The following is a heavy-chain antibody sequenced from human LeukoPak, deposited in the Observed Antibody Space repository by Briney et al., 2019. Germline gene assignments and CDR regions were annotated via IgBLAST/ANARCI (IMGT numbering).Heavy chain of an antibody. V-gene: IGHV1-46*01. D-gene: IGHD1-26*01. CDR1: GYTFTSYY. J-gene: IGHJ4*02. CDR3: ARGSRVRGSYTLPPDY. Sequence: GASVKVSCKASGYTFTSYYMHWVRQAPGQGLEWVGIINPSDSITTYAQKFQGRVTMTRDTSTSTVYMELSSLRSEDSAVYYCARGSRVRGSYTLPPDYWGQGTLVTVSS. CDR2: INPSDSIT.